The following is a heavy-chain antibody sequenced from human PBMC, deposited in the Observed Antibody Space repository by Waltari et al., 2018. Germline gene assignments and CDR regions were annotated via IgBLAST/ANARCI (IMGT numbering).Heavy chain of an antibody. CDR1: GFTFNTYW. CDR2: INPDGSQK. V-gene: IGHV3-7*01. J-gene: IGHJ4*02. D-gene: IGHD3-10*01. Sequence: EVQLVESGGGLVQPGGSLRLSCAASGFTFNTYWMKWIRQAPGKGLEWVANINPDGSQKFYVDSVKGRFTVSRDNAQNSLYLQMNNLRAEDTAVYYSTTLARGESGDYCGQGTLVTVSS. CDR3: TTLARGESGDY.